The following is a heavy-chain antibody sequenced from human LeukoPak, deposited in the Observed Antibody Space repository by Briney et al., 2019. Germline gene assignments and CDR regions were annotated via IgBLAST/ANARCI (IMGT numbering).Heavy chain of an antibody. CDR1: DFIFTKYW. D-gene: IGHD1-26*01. J-gene: IGHJ4*02. V-gene: IGHV3-7*01. Sequence: GGSLRLSCLASDFIFTKYWMTWVRQAPGKGPEWVANIREDGNKENYIDSVRGRFSISRDNAKNSLYLQMNSLRAEDSAVYYCARDEVGGPLKYWGQGVLVTVSS. CDR2: IREDGNKE. CDR3: ARDEVGGPLKY.